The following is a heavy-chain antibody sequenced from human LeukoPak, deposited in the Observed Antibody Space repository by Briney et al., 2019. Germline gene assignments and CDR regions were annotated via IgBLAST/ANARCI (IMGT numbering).Heavy chain of an antibody. CDR3: ARDPPYGSGSRLLRSHFDY. CDR1: GFTFSSYS. CDR2: ISSSSSYI. D-gene: IGHD3-10*01. Sequence: GGSLRLSCAASGFTFSSYSMNWVRQAPGKGLEWVSSISSSSSYIYYADSVKGRFTISRDNAKNSLYLQMNSLRAEDTAVYYCARDPPYGSGSRLLRSHFDYWGQGTLVTVSS. J-gene: IGHJ4*02. V-gene: IGHV3-21*01.